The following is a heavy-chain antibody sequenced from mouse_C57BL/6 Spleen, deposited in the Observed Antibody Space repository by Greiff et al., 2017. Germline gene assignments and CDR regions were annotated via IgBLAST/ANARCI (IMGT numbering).Heavy chain of an antibody. Sequence: VKLQESGPELVKPGASVKISCKASGYAFSSSWMNWVKQRPGKGLEWIGRIYPGDGDTNYNRKFKGKATLTADKSSSTAYMQLRSLTSEYSAVYFCARGVNWFYAMDYWGQGTSVTVSS. J-gene: IGHJ4*01. CDR2: IYPGDGDT. CDR1: GYAFSSSW. V-gene: IGHV1-82*01. D-gene: IGHD4-1*01. CDR3: ARGVNWFYAMDY.